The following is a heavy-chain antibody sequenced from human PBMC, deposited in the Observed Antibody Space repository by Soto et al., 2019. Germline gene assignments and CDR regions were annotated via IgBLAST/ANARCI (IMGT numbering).Heavy chain of an antibody. CDR3: AREGDYYDSSGPRSPNWFDP. J-gene: IGHJ5*02. CDR2: INHSGST. CDR1: TESFSTYY. Sequence: SETLSLTCAVHTESFSTYYWSWIRQPPGKGLEWIGEINHSGSTNYNPSLKSRVTISVDTSKNQFSLKLSSVTAADTAVYYCAREGDYYDSSGPRSPNWFDPWGQGTLVTVSS. V-gene: IGHV4-34*01. D-gene: IGHD3-22*01.